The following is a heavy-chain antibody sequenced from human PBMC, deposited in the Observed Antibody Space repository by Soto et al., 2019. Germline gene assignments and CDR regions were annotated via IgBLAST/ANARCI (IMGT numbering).Heavy chain of an antibody. CDR3: AKTFCSNWLPEY. Sequence: EVQLLESGGDLVQPGGSLRLSCAASGFTFSSYGMNWVRQAPGKGLEWVAAISGSAGSTYYADSVKGRFSTSRDNTESTLYLQMNRLRVEDTAVYYCAKTFCSNWLPEYWGHGTLVTVST. CDR1: GFTFSSYG. D-gene: IGHD6-13*01. J-gene: IGHJ4*01. CDR2: ISGSAGST. V-gene: IGHV3-23*01.